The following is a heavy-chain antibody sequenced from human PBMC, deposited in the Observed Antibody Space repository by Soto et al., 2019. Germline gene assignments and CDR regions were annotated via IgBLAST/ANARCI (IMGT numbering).Heavy chain of an antibody. CDR2: INAGNGNT. CDR1: GYTFTSYA. D-gene: IGHD3-10*01. Sequence: EASVKVSCKASGYTFTSYAMYWVRQAPGQRLEWMGWINAGNGNTKYSQKFQGRVTITRDTSASTAYMELSSLRSEDTAVYYCARDMGFGLSDYWGQGTLVTSPQ. J-gene: IGHJ4*02. CDR3: ARDMGFGLSDY. V-gene: IGHV1-3*01.